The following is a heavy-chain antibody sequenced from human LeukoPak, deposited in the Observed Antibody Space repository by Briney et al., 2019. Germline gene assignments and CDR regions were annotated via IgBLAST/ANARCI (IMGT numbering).Heavy chain of an antibody. J-gene: IGHJ3*02. Sequence: PGGSLRLSCAASGFTFSGYGMHWVRQAPGKGLEWVAVIWYDGSNKYYADSVKGRFTISRDNSKNTLYLQMNSLRAEDTAVYYCAKVSVSGDWNDAFDIWGQGTMVTVSS. D-gene: IGHD2-21*02. CDR1: GFTFSGYG. CDR2: IWYDGSNK. V-gene: IGHV3-33*06. CDR3: AKVSVSGDWNDAFDI.